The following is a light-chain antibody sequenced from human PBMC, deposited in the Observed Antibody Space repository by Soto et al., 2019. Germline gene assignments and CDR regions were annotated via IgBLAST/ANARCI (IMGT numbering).Light chain of an antibody. CDR1: SNDVGGYNY. CDR2: EVS. V-gene: IGLV2-14*01. CDR3: AAWDDSLNGLV. Sequence: QSALTQPASVSGSPGQSITISCTGSSNDVGGYNYVSWYQQHPGQAPKLIIYEVSDRPSGVSPRFSGSKSGNTASLTISGLQVEDEADYYCAAWDDSLNGLVFGGGTKVTVL. J-gene: IGLJ2*01.